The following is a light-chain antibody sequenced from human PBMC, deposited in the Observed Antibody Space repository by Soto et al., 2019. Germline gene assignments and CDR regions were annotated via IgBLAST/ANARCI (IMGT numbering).Light chain of an antibody. CDR3: QQYNNWPPIP. Sequence: EIGLTQSAATLSVTPGERATLSCRASQSVSSNLAWYQQKPGQAPRLLIYGASTRATGIPARFSGSGSGTEFTLTISSLQSEDFAVHYCQQYNNWPPIPFGQGSLLEVK. J-gene: IGKJ5*01. CDR1: QSVSSN. CDR2: GAS. V-gene: IGKV3-15*01.